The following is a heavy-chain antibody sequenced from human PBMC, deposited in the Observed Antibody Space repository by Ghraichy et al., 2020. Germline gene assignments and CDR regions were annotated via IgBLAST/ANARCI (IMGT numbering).Heavy chain of an antibody. CDR1: EVSFSEYD. J-gene: IGHJ4*02. CDR2: ISGSGDIT. Sequence: GGSLRHSCAASEVSFSEYDMSWVRQAPGKGLEWISGISGSGDITYYADSVKGRFTISRDNSKDTLFLQLKSLRAEDTAVYYCTKDRYCTDSRCPFDYWGQGTLVTVSS. V-gene: IGHV3-23*01. D-gene: IGHD2-8*02. CDR3: TKDRYCTDSRCPFDY.